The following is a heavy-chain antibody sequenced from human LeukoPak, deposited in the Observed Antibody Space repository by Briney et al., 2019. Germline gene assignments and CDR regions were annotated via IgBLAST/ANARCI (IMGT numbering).Heavy chain of an antibody. CDR2: INTNTGNP. V-gene: IGHV7-4-1*02. CDR1: GYTFTSYA. J-gene: IGHJ5*02. D-gene: IGHD3-10*01. Sequence: ASVKVSCKASGYTFTSYAMNWVRQAPGQGLEWMGWINTNTGNPTYAQGFTGRFVFSLDTSVSTAYLQISSLKAEDTAVYYCARDGNYYGSGSYYKEDWFDPWGQGTLVTVSS. CDR3: ARDGNYYGSGSYYKEDWFDP.